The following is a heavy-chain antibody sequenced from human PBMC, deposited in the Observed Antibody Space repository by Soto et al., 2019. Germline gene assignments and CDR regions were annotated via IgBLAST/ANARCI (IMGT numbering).Heavy chain of an antibody. J-gene: IGHJ6*02. CDR2: INPSDGST. CDR1: GYTFTTYY. V-gene: IGHV1-46*01. Sequence: GASVKVSCKTSGYTFTTYYVHWVRQAPGQGLEWMGLINPSDGSTRYAQKFQGRVTMTSDTSTTTVYMDLSSLRSEDTAIYYCARAVISTQENRQSYYGMDVWGQGTTVTVSS. CDR3: ARAVISTQENRQSYYGMDV. D-gene: IGHD2-21*01.